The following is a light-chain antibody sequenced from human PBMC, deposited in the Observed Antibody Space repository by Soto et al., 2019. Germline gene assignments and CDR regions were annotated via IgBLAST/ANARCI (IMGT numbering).Light chain of an antibody. CDR1: QSISSW. CDR2: DAS. CDR3: QQYDNLPF. J-gene: IGKJ5*01. Sequence: DIQMTQSPSTLSASVGDRVTITCRASQSISSWLAWYQQKPGKAPKLLIYDASNLETGVPSRFSGSGSGTDFTFTISSLQPEDIATYYCQQYDNLPFFGQGTRLEIK. V-gene: IGKV1-33*01.